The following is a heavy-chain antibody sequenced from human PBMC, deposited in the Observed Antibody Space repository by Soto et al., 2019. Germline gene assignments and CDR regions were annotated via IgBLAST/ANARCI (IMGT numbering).Heavy chain of an antibody. CDR1: RAFINSGGFY. CDR2: IFHSGST. J-gene: IGHJ5*02. V-gene: IGHV4-31*03. D-gene: IGHD2-15*01. Sequence: QVQLQESGPGLVKPSQTLSLTCSVSRAFINSGGFYYSWIRQPPGKGLEWLGYIFHSGSTLYNPSLRGRLTLSADTSRNQLSLHLTSVTAADTAVYYCVRGGIAGHWFDPWGQGLLVTVSS. CDR3: VRGGIAGHWFDP.